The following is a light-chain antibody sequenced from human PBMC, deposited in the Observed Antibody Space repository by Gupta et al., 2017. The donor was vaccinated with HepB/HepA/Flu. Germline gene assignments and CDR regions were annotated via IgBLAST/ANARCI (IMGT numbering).Light chain of an antibody. CDR1: SSDVGGYNY. V-gene: IGLV2-11*01. Sequence: QSALTQPRSVSGSPGPSVTISCTGTSSDVGGYNYVSWYQQHPGKAPKLMIYDVSKRPSGVPDRFSGSKSGNTASLTISGLQAEDEVDYYCCSYAGSYTVVFGGGTKLTVL. CDR3: CSYAGSYTVV. CDR2: DVS. J-gene: IGLJ2*01.